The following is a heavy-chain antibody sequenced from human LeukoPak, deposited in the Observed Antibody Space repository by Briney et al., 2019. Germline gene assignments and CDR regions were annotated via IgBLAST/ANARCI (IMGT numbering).Heavy chain of an antibody. CDR2: INPNSGGT. CDR1: GYTFTGYY. CDR3: ANSIAAAGTGLPYYYYGMDV. J-gene: IGHJ6*02. V-gene: IGHV1-2*02. Sequence: ASVKVSCKASGYTFTGYYMHWVRQAGGQGLEWMGWINPNSGGTNYAQKFQGRVTRTRDTSISTAYMELSRLRSDDTAVYYCANSIAAAGTGLPYYYYGMDVWGQGTTVTVSS. D-gene: IGHD6-13*01.